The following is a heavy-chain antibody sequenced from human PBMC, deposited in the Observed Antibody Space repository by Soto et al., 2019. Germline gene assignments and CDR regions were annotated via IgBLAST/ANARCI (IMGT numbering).Heavy chain of an antibody. CDR3: AGVATPDGDY. CDR1: GGTFSTYS. J-gene: IGHJ4*02. D-gene: IGHD5-12*01. CDR2: IIPFRGIA. Sequence: QVQLVQSGADVKKPGSSVKVSCKASGGTFSTYSISWVRQAPGQGLEWMGRIIPFRGIANYAQNFQGRVTITADKSTRTVYMEMSSLRSDDTAVYYCAGVATPDGDYWGQGTLVTVSS. V-gene: IGHV1-69*02.